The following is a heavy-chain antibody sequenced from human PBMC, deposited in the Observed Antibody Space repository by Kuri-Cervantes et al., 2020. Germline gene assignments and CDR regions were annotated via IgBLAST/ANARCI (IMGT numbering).Heavy chain of an antibody. J-gene: IGHJ4*02. CDR2: ISTYTGNT. Sequence: ASVKVSCKASGYTFTDHYVHWVRQAPGQGLEWMGWISTYTGNTYYAQNLHDRVTMTTDTSTNTAYMEVRSLRSDDTAVYYCAGSMTTAPDLGYWGQGTLVTVSS. CDR1: GYTFTDHY. D-gene: IGHD3-16*01. CDR3: AGSMTTAPDLGY. V-gene: IGHV1-18*04.